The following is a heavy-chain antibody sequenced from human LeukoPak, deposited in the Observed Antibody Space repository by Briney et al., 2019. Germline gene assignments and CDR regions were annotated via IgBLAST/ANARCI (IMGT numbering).Heavy chain of an antibody. Sequence: ASVKVSCKASGYTLTGYYMHWVRQAPGQGLEWMGWINPNSGGTNYAQKFQGRVTMTRDTSISTAYMELSRLRSDDTAVYYCARANCSSTSCYAGAAVATFDYWGQGTLVTVSS. CDR1: GYTLTGYY. CDR2: INPNSGGT. J-gene: IGHJ4*02. V-gene: IGHV1-2*02. CDR3: ARANCSSTSCYAGAAVATFDY. D-gene: IGHD2-2*01.